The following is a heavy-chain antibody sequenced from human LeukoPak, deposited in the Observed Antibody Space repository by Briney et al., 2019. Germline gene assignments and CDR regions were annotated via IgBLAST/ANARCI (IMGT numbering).Heavy chain of an antibody. D-gene: IGHD2-8*02. CDR1: GYTFTAYY. CDR2: IDTNTGAT. J-gene: IGHJ4*02. V-gene: IGHV1-2*02. CDR3: ASEAFCAGGSCNVQRVAS. Sequence: GASVKVSCKASGYTFTAYYIHWVRQAPGQGLEWMGWIDTNTGATKYAQEFQGRVTITRDTSTGTAYMELSSLISGDMALYYCASEAFCAGGSCNVQRVASWGPGTLVTVSS.